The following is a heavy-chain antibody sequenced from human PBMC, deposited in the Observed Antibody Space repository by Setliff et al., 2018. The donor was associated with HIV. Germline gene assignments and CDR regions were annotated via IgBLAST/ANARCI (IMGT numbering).Heavy chain of an antibody. CDR1: GFTFGSYP. Sequence: PGESLKISCAASGFTFGSYPMHWVRQAPGKGLEWVAVISYGGGLKLYADSVKGRFTISRDNSKNTLNLQMNSLRAEDTAVYYCASGYSSSSPRRDYWGQGTLVTVSS. CDR3: ASGYSSSSPRRDY. J-gene: IGHJ4*02. V-gene: IGHV3-30*04. CDR2: ISYGGGLK. D-gene: IGHD6-6*01.